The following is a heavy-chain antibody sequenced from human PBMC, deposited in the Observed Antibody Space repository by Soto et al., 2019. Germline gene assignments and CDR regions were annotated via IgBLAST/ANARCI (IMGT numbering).Heavy chain of an antibody. CDR3: ARHRPSRYYVTSGYFPDY. Sequence: PSETLSLTCTVSGASISSDYYYWGWIRQPPGKGLEWIGIINYRGSTYHSPSLNSRVTISVDTSKNQFSVRLTSVTAADTAVYYCARHRPSRYYVTSGYFPDYWGQGALVTVPQ. CDR2: INYRGST. J-gene: IGHJ4*02. CDR1: GASISSDYYY. D-gene: IGHD3-22*01. V-gene: IGHV4-39*01.